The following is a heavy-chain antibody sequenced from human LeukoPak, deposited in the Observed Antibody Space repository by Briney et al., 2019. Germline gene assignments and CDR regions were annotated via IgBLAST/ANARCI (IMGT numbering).Heavy chain of an antibody. J-gene: IGHJ5*02. V-gene: IGHV1-2*02. CDR2: INPNNGGT. CDR1: GYTFTGYH. D-gene: IGHD2-21*02. CDR3: GLVTSGNWWFDP. Sequence: ASVKVSCKTSGYTFTGYHMHWVRQAPGQGLEWMGWINPNNGGTNYAQKLQGRVTMTRGTSIGTAYMELSSLRYDDTAVYYCGLVTSGNWWFDPWGQGTLVTVSS.